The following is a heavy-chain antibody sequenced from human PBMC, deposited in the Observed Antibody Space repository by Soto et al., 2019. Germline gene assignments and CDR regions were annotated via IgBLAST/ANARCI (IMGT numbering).Heavy chain of an antibody. D-gene: IGHD3-10*01. CDR1: GYTXTAYY. CDR2: VDPNSGDS. Sequence: XKVSFKPFGYTXTAYYIDLVRQAPGQGLEWMGWVDPNSGDSRKVQSFQGRVTMTRDTSTSTVYMELSWLRSADTAVYYCARDNYGPLDYWGEGPLGSVSS. CDR3: ARDNYGPLDY. J-gene: IGHJ4*02. V-gene: IGHV1-2*02.